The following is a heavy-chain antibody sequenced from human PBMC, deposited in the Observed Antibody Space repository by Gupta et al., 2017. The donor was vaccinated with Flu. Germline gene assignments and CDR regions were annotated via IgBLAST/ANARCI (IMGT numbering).Heavy chain of an antibody. CDR2: ISPYTGDT. D-gene: IGHD1-26*01. Sequence: SFGITWVRQAPGQGLEWVGWISPYTGDTNYAQNLQDRVTVTTDTSTNTAYMELRSLTSDDTAIYYCARGGSYYMPFSYFDYWGQGTLITVSS. V-gene: IGHV1-18*01. CDR3: ARGGSYYMPFSYFDY. CDR1: SFG. J-gene: IGHJ4*02.